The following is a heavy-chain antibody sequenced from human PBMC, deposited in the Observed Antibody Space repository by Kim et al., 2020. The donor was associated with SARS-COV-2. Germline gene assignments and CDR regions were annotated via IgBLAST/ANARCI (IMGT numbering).Heavy chain of an antibody. J-gene: IGHJ4*02. Sequence: RFTISRDDSKNTLYLQMNSLKTEDTAVYYCTREYYYDSSGYFAGNYYFDYWGQGTLVTVSS. V-gene: IGHV3-15*01. CDR3: TREYYYDSSGYFAGNYYFDY. D-gene: IGHD3-22*01.